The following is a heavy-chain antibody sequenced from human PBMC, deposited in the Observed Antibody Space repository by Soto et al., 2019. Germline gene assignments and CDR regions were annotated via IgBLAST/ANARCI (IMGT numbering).Heavy chain of an antibody. CDR1: GFTFSSYS. CDR2: ISSSSSYI. V-gene: IGHV3-21*01. J-gene: IGHJ6*01. Sequence: EVQLVESGGGLVKPGGSLRLSCAASGFTFSSYSMNWVRQAPGKGLEWVSSISSSSSYIYYADSVKGRFTISRDNAKNSLYLQMNSLRAEDTAVYYCAREGADTAMADEYYYYYGMDVW. CDR3: AREGADTAMADEYYYYYGMDV. D-gene: IGHD5-18*01.